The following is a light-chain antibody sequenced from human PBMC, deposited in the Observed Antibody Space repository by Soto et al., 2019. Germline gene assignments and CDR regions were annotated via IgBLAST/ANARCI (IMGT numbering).Light chain of an antibody. J-gene: IGKJ3*01. V-gene: IGKV1-39*01. CDR3: QQSFT. CDR1: QSISSY. Sequence: DIQITQSPSSLSASVGDIVTITCRASQSISSYLNLYQQKPGKAPKLLIYAASSLQSGVPSRFSGSGSGTDFTLTISSLQPEDFATYYCQQSFTFGPGTKVDIK. CDR2: AAS.